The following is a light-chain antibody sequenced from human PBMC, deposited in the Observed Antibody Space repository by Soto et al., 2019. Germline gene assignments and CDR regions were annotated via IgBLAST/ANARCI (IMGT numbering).Light chain of an antibody. V-gene: IGKV1-5*03. CDR3: QQYNSYSPT. J-gene: IGKJ1*01. CDR1: QSISSW. CDR2: KAS. Sequence: IRMTQSPATLSATEGDRVTITCRASQSISSWLAWYQQKPGKAPKLLIYKASSLESGVPSRFSGSGSGTEFTLTISSLQPDDFATYYCQQYNSYSPTFGQRTKVDIK.